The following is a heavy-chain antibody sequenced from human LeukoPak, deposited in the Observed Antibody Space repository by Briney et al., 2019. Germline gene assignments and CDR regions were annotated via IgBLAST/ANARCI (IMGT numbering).Heavy chain of an antibody. CDR3: ARAGYSSGPYYYYYGMDV. CDR2: IYHSGST. CDR1: GGSISGSNW. D-gene: IGHD6-19*01. Sequence: PSGTLSLTCAVPGGSISGSNWWSWVRQPPGKGLEWIGEIYHSGSTNYNPSLKSRVTISVDKSKNQFSLKLSSVTAADTAVYYCARAGYSSGPYYYYYGMDVWGNGTTVTVSS. J-gene: IGHJ6*04. V-gene: IGHV4-4*02.